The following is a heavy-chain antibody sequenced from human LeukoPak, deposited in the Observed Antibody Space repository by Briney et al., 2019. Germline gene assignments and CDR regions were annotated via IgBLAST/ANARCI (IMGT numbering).Heavy chain of an antibody. J-gene: IGHJ3*02. Sequence: ASVKVSCKASGYTFTGYYLHWVRQAPGEGLEWMGWINPNSGGTNYAQKFQGRVTMTRDTSITTAYMELNRLRADDTAVYFCARDRMGFGELLGAFDIWGQGSMVTVSP. CDR1: GYTFTGYY. CDR2: INPNSGGT. D-gene: IGHD3-10*01. CDR3: ARDRMGFGELLGAFDI. V-gene: IGHV1-2*02.